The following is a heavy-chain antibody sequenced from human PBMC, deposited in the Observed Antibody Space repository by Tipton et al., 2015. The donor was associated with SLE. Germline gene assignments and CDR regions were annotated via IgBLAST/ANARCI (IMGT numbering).Heavy chain of an antibody. J-gene: IGHJ4*02. Sequence: TLSLTCTVSGGSISGYYWSWIRQPAGKGLEWIGRVYSSGSTSYNPSLKSRVSISVDMSKNQVSLKLGSVTAADTALYYCARHFSGSYSFDYWGQGKLVTVSS. CDR3: ARHFSGSYSFDY. V-gene: IGHV4-4*07. CDR1: GGSISGYY. D-gene: IGHD1-26*01. CDR2: VYSSGST.